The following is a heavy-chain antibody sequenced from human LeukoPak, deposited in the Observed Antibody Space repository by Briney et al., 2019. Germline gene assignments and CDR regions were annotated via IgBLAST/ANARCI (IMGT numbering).Heavy chain of an antibody. CDR3: AKAGTKRGITMIVVVPPYFDY. J-gene: IGHJ4*02. D-gene: IGHD3-22*01. CDR2: ISGSGGST. CDR1: GFTFSSYA. V-gene: IGHV3-23*01. Sequence: GGSLRLSCAASGFTFSSYAMSWVRQAPGKGLEWVSAISGSGGSTYYADSVKGRFTISRDNSKNTLYLQMNSLRAEDTAVYYCAKAGTKRGITMIVVVPPYFDYWGQGTLVTVSS.